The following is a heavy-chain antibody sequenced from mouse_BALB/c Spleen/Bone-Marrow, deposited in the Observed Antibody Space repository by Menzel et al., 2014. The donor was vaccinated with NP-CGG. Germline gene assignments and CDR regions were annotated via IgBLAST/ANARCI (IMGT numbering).Heavy chain of an antibody. V-gene: IGHV1-69*02. J-gene: IGHJ2*01. CDR1: GYTFTSYW. CDR3: TRLRVYYFDY. CDR2: IYPSDSYT. Sequence: QVQLQQSGAELVRPGASVKLSCKASGYTFTSYWINWVKQRPGQGLEWIGNIYPSDSYTNYNQKFKDEATLTVDKSSSTAYMQLSSPTSEDSAVYYCTRLRVYYFDYWGQGTTLTVSS.